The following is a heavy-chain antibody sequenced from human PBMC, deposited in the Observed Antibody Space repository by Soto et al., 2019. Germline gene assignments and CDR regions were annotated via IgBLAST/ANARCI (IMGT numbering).Heavy chain of an antibody. V-gene: IGHV3-15*01. CDR1: GFIFSNAW. CDR3: ITRILSDGYGDYEDFDY. D-gene: IGHD4-17*01. J-gene: IGHJ4*02. CDR2: IKSKTDGGTT. Sequence: EVQLVESGGGLVKPGGSLRLSCAASGFIFSNAWMSWVRQAPGKGLEWVGRIKSKTDGGTTNYAAPVKGRFTISRDDSKNTLFLHLNSLKTEDTAMYYCITRILSDGYGDYEDFDYWGQGTLVTVSS.